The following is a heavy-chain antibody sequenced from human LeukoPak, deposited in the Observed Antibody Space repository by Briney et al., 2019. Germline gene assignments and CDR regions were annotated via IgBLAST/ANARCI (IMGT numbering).Heavy chain of an antibody. Sequence: VASVKVSCKASGYTFTSYDINWVRQATGQGLEWMGWMNPNSGNTGYAQKFQGRVTMTRNTSISTAYMELSSLRSEDTAVYYCARGPKTSRGEWLRFPIGLRDLILTYHGTPNSYYYYMDVWGKGTTVTVSS. CDR1: GYTFTSYD. D-gene: IGHD5-12*01. J-gene: IGHJ6*03. V-gene: IGHV1-8*01. CDR2: MNPNSGNT. CDR3: ARGPKTSRGEWLRFPIGLRDLILTYHGTPNSYYYYMDV.